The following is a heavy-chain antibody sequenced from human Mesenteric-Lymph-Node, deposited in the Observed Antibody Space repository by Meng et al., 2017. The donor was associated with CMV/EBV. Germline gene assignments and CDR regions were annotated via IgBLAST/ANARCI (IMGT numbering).Heavy chain of an antibody. J-gene: IGHJ4*02. CDR1: GFTFSNYA. CDR2: ISYDGSNK. V-gene: IGHV3-30*04. Sequence: GESLKISCAASGFTFSNYAIHWVRQAPGKGLEWVAVISYDGSNKFYADSVKGRFTISRDNSKNTLYLQMNSLRAEDTAVYYCARNTIFGVVIIPGYFDYWGQGTLVTVSS. CDR3: ARNTIFGVVIIPGYFDY. D-gene: IGHD3-3*01.